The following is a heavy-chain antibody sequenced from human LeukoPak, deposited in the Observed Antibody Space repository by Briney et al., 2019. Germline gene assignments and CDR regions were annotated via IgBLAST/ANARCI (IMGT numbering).Heavy chain of an antibody. V-gene: IGHV4-39*07. CDR2: IYYSGST. Sequence: SETLSLTCTVSGGSISSSSYYWGWIRQPPGKGLEWIGSIYYSGSTYYNPSLKSRVTISVDTSKNQFSLKLSSVTAADTAVYYCARDPKYSSSSGNFDYWGQGTLVTVSS. J-gene: IGHJ4*02. D-gene: IGHD6-6*01. CDR3: ARDPKYSSSSGNFDY. CDR1: GGSISSSSYY.